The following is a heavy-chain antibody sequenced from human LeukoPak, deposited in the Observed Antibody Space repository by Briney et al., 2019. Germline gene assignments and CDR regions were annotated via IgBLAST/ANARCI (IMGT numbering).Heavy chain of an antibody. V-gene: IGHV3-23*01. CDR3: AKLSRVVPAAESDY. Sequence: GRSLRLSCAASGLTFSSYAMSWVRQAPGKGLECVSAISGSGGSTYYADSVKGRFTISRDNSKNTLYLQMNSLRAEDTAVYYCAKLSRVVPAAESDYWGQGTLVTVSS. CDR2: ISGSGGST. J-gene: IGHJ4*02. D-gene: IGHD2-2*01. CDR1: GLTFSSYA.